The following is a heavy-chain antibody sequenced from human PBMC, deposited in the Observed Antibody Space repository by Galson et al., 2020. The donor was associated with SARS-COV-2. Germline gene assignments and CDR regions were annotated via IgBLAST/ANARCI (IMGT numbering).Heavy chain of an antibody. CDR1: GFTFSSYG. D-gene: IGHD3-22*01. CDR2: IWNDGSNK. Sequence: GGSLRLSCAASGFTFSSYGMHWVRQAPGKGLEWVAVIWNDGSNKNYADSVKGRFTISRDNPKNTLYLQMNSLRAEDTAVYYCARDYYDSSGYTVDAFDIWGQGTMVTVSS. J-gene: IGHJ3*02. V-gene: IGHV3-33*01. CDR3: ARDYYDSSGYTVDAFDI.